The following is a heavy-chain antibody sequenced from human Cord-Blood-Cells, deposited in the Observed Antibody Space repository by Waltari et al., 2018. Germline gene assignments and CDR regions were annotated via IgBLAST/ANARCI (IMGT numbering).Heavy chain of an antibody. V-gene: IGHV3-48*01. CDR3: AGVGHPGGYQLPYYFDY. J-gene: IGHJ4*02. CDR1: GFTFSSYS. D-gene: IGHD2-2*01. CDR2: ISSSSSTI. Sequence: EVQLVESGGGLVQPGGSLRLSCAASGFTFSSYSMNWVRHAPGKGLEWVSYISSSSSTIYYADSVKGRFTISRDNAKNSLYLQMNSLRAEDTAVYYCAGVGHPGGYQLPYYFDYWGQGTLVTVSS.